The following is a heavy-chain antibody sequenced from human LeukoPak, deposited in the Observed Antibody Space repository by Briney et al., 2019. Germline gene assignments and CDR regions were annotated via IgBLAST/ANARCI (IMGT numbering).Heavy chain of an antibody. CDR2: INPSGGST. V-gene: IGHV1-46*01. CDR1: GYTFTSYY. J-gene: IGHJ5*02. CDR3: ARGTGPSGRFLEWLLRDNWFDP. D-gene: IGHD3-3*01. Sequence: ASVKVSCKASGYTFTSYYMHWVRQAPGQGLERMGIINPSGGSTSYARKFQGRVTMTRDTSTSTVYMELSSLRSEDTAVYYCARGTGPSGRFLEWLLRDNWFDPWGQGTLVTVSS.